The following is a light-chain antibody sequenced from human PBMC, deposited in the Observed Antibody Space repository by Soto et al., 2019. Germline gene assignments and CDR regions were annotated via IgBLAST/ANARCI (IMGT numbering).Light chain of an antibody. CDR2: WAS. J-gene: IGKJ2*01. V-gene: IGKV4-1*01. Sequence: DIVMTQSPDSLAVSLGERATINCKSSQRGLCSSNNKNYLAWYQQKPGQPPKLLIYWASTRESGVPDRFSGSGSGTDFTLTISSLQAEDVAVYYCQQYYSTPPTFGQGTKLEIK. CDR1: QRGLCSSNNKNY. CDR3: QQYYSTPPT.